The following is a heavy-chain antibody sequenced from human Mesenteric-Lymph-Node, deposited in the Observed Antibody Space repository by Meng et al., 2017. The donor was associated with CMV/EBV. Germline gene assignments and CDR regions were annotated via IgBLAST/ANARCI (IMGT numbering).Heavy chain of an antibody. Sequence: GESLKISCKGSGYSFTNYWIGWVRQMPGKGLEWMGIIYSGDSDTTYSPSFQGQVTISADKSISTAYLQWSSLKASDTAMYYCARRVSGYCSSTSCFFDYWGQGTLVTVSS. CDR3: ARRVSGYCSSTSCFFDY. J-gene: IGHJ4*02. CDR1: GYSFTNYW. CDR2: IYSGDSDT. D-gene: IGHD2-2*01. V-gene: IGHV5-51*01.